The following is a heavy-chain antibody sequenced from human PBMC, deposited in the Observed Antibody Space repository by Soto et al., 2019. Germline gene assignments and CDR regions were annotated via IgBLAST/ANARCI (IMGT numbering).Heavy chain of an antibody. Sequence: QVQLVQSGAEVKKPGSSVKVSCKASGGTFSSYTISWVRQAPGQGLEWMGRIIPILGIANYAQKFQGRVTITADKSTSTAYMELSSLRSEYTAVYYCARDTRYYYMDAWGKGTTVTVSS. D-gene: IGHD2-15*01. CDR3: ARDTRYYYMDA. J-gene: IGHJ6*03. CDR1: GGTFSSYT. V-gene: IGHV1-69*08. CDR2: IIPILGIA.